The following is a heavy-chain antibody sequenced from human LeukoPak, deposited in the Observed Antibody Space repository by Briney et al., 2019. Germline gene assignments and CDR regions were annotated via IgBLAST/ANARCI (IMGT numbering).Heavy chain of an antibody. CDR2: IFYNGST. J-gene: IGHJ6*02. CDR3: ARDSCSSSSCYSDYYFGMDV. V-gene: IGHV4-59*01. Sequence: SETQSLTCTVSGGFISGYYWTWIRQPPGKGLEWVGYIFYNGSTNYSPSLKSRVTISLDTSTKQFSLRLSSVTAADTAVYYCARDSCSSSSCYSDYYFGMDVWGQGTTVTVSS. D-gene: IGHD2-2*01. CDR1: GGFISGYY.